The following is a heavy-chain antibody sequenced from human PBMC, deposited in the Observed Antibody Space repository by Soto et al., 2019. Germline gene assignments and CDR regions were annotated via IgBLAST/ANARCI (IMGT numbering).Heavy chain of an antibody. CDR1: AGTYSSYA. Sequence: QVQLVQSGAEVKKPGSSVKVSCKASAGTYSSYAISWVRQAPGQGLEWMGGVIPNFGTANYAQKFQGRVTITADESTTSALMELRGLRCEDTDVYCCARGSRCCSSGSCDFLPGIDYRGEGTLVTVSS. CDR2: VIPNFGTA. CDR3: ARGSRCCSSGSCDFLPGIDY. D-gene: IGHD2-15*01. J-gene: IGHJ4*02. V-gene: IGHV1-69*12.